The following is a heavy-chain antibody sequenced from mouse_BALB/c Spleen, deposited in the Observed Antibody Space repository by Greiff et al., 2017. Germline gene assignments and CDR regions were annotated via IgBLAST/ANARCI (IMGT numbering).Heavy chain of an antibody. Sequence: QVQLQQSGAELARPGASVKMSCKASGYTFTSYTMHWVKQRPGQGLEWIGYINPSSGYTNYNQKFKDKATLTADKSSSTAYMQLSSLTSEDSAVYYCARSRVGYWYFDVWGAGTTVTVSS. J-gene: IGHJ1*01. CDR2: INPSSGYT. CDR3: ARSRVGYWYFDV. CDR1: GYTFTSYT. V-gene: IGHV1-4*01.